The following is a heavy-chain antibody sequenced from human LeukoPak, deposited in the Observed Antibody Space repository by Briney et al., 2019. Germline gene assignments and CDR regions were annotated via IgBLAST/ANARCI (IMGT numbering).Heavy chain of an antibody. V-gene: IGHV4-38-2*02. CDR3: ATIPVYNSGSYHFDY. CDR1: GYSISSGYY. J-gene: IGHJ4*02. CDR2: IYHSGST. D-gene: IGHD3-10*01. Sequence: PSETLSLTCTVSGYSISSGYYWGWIRQPPGKGLEWIGSIYHSGSTYYNPSLKSRVTISVDTSKNQFSLKLSSVTAADTAVYYCATIPVYNSGSYHFDYWGQGTLVAVSS.